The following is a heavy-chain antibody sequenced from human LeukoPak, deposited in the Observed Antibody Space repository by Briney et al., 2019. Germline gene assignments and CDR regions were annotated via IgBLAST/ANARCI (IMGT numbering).Heavy chain of an antibody. J-gene: IGHJ6*02. Sequence: GESLKISCKGSGYSFTSYWIGWVRQMPGKGLEWMGIIYPGDSDTRYSPSFQGQVTISADKSISTAYLQWGSLQASDTAMYYCARRYSSSWYEDYYYGMDVWGQGTTVTVSS. CDR3: ARRYSSSWYEDYYYGMDV. CDR2: IYPGDSDT. D-gene: IGHD6-13*01. V-gene: IGHV5-51*01. CDR1: GYSFTSYW.